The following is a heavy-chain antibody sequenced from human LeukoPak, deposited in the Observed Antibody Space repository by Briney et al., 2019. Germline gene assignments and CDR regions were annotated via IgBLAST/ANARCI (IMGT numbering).Heavy chain of an antibody. D-gene: IGHD2-21*02. CDR2: IKIDGSDT. CDR3: ARQGSGTLIVVVTAPNYYYYGMDV. J-gene: IGHJ6*02. CDR1: GFVFSNYW. V-gene: IGHV3-74*01. Sequence: GGSLRLSCAASGFVFSNYWMHWVRQAPGKGLMWVSRIKIDGSDTTYADSVKGRFTVSRDNAKNTLYLQMNSLRAEDTAVYYCARQGSGTLIVVVTAPNYYYYGMDVWGQGTTVTVSS.